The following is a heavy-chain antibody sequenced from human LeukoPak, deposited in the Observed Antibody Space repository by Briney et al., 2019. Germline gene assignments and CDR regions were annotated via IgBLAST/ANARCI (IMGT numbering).Heavy chain of an antibody. V-gene: IGHV3-23*01. CDR1: GFTFSSYA. CDR3: AKDLHPSIAAAGHYFHY. CDR2: ISGSGGST. Sequence: GGSLRLSCAASGFTFSSYAMSWVRQAPGKGLEWVSAISGSGGSTYYADSVKGRFTISRDNSKNTLYLQMNSLRAEDTAVYYCAKDLHPSIAAAGHYFHYWGQGTLVTVSS. D-gene: IGHD6-13*01. J-gene: IGHJ4*02.